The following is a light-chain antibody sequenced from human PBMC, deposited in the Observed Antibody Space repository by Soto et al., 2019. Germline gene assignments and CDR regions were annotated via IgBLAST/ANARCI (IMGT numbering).Light chain of an antibody. Sequence: QSVLTQPASVSGSPGQSITISCTGTSSDVGGYNFVSWYQQHPGKAPKLMIYEVTNRPSGVSNRFSGSKSGNTASLTISGLQAEDEADYYCTSYTSRNTLVIGGGTQLTVL. J-gene: IGLJ2*01. CDR1: SSDVGGYNF. CDR3: TSYTSRNTLV. V-gene: IGLV2-14*01. CDR2: EVT.